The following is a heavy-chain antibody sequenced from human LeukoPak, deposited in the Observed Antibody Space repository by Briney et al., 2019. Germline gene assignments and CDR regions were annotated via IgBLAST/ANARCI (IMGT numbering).Heavy chain of an antibody. CDR3: AAWVAVAGTNY. D-gene: IGHD6-19*01. J-gene: IGHJ4*02. Sequence: SETLSLTCTVSGGSISSYYWSWIRQPAGKGLEGIGRIYTIGSTNYNPSLKSRVTMSVDTSRNQFSLKLSSVTAADTAVYYCAAWVAVAGTNYWGQGTLVTVSS. CDR2: IYTIGST. CDR1: GGSISSYY. V-gene: IGHV4-4*07.